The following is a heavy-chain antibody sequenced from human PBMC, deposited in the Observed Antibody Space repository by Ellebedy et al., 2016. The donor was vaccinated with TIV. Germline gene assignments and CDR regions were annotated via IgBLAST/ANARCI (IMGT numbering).Heavy chain of an antibody. D-gene: IGHD3-10*01. CDR2: IYSSGTT. V-gene: IGHV3-53*01. J-gene: IGHJ4*02. Sequence: GESLKISXEASGFDIVSNYMSWVRQAPEKGLEWVSLIYSSGTTAYADSVKGRFTISRDSFKNKVFLQMDNLTEEDTAVYYCARDPHYYASGGEWGQGTLVIVSS. CDR1: GFDIVSNY. CDR3: ARDPHYYASGGE.